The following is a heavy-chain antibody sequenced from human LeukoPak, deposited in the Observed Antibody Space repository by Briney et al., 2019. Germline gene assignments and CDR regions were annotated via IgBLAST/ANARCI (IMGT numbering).Heavy chain of an antibody. CDR2: IGGSGGDT. D-gene: IGHD5-18*01. V-gene: IGHV3-23*01. Sequence: GGSLRLSCAASGFTFSTYAMNWVRQAPGKGLEWVSGIGGSGGDTDYADSVKGRFTISRDNSKATLSLQMISLRAEDTAVYYCAKGGYTYGLFDYWGQGTLVTVSS. CDR1: GFTFSTYA. CDR3: AKGGYTYGLFDY. J-gene: IGHJ4*02.